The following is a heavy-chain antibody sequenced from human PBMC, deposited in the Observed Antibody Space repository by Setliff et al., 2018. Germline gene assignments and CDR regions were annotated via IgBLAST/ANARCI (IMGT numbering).Heavy chain of an antibody. CDR3: ARGSGEWLFGAYYYYGMDV. V-gene: IGHV4-39*07. D-gene: IGHD3-3*01. Sequence: PLETLSLTCTVSGGSISSSTYYWGWIRQPPGKGLEWIGSIYYSGSTYYNPSLKSRVTISVDTSKNQFSLKLSSVTAADTAVYYCARGSGEWLFGAYYYYGMDVWGQGTTVTVS. CDR1: GGSISSSTYY. CDR2: IYYSGST. J-gene: IGHJ6*02.